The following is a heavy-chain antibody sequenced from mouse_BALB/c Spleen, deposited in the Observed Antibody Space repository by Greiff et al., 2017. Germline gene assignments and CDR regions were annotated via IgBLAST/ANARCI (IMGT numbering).Heavy chain of an antibody. J-gene: IGHJ3*01. Sequence: VQLKESGPELVKPGASVKISCKASGYTFTDYNMHWVKQSHGKSLEWIGYIYPYNGGTGYNQKFKSKATLTVDNSSSTAYMELRSLTSEDSAVYYCARRYYGSSPPWFAYWGQGTLVTVSA. V-gene: IGHV1S29*02. CDR1: GYTFTDYN. D-gene: IGHD1-1*01. CDR2: IYPYNGGT. CDR3: ARRYYGSSPPWFAY.